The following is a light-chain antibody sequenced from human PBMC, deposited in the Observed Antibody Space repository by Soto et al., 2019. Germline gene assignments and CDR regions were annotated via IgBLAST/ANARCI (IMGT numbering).Light chain of an antibody. J-gene: IGLJ2*01. Sequence: QSALTQPPSASGSPGQSVTISCTGTSSDVGGYDFVTWYQQYPGKAPKLMIYEVNKRPSGVPDRFSGSKSGNTASLTVSGLKADDEADYFCTSYAGNNYVVFGGGTKLTVL. CDR1: SSDVGGYDF. CDR3: TSYAGNNYVV. CDR2: EVN. V-gene: IGLV2-8*01.